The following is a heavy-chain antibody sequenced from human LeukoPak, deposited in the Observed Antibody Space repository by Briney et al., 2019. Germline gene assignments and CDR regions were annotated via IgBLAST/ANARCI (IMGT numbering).Heavy chain of an antibody. J-gene: IGHJ6*03. V-gene: IGHV3-23*01. Sequence: GGTLRLSCAASGFTFSSYGMSWVRQAPGKGLEWVSAISGSGGSTYYADSVKGRFNISRDNSKNTLYLQMNSLKTEDTAVYYCTRGYYDILTGLVDYMDVWGKGTTVTVSS. D-gene: IGHD3-9*01. CDR2: ISGSGGST. CDR3: TRGYYDILTGLVDYMDV. CDR1: GFTFSSYG.